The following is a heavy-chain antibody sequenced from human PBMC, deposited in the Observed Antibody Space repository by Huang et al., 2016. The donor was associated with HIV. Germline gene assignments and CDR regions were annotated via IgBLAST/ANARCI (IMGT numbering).Heavy chain of an antibody. J-gene: IGHJ5*02. V-gene: IGHV1-3*01. CDR3: ARGPPPRWFDP. CDR2: IHAGNGKT. Sequence: QVQLVQYGAEVKKPGASVKVSCKASGYTFTTYPIHWVRQAPGQRLEWMGWIHAGNGKTKYSQKCQGRVTINSDTSASTAYMELSSLRSEDTAVYYCARGPPPRWFDPWGQGTLVTVSS. CDR1: GYTFTTYP.